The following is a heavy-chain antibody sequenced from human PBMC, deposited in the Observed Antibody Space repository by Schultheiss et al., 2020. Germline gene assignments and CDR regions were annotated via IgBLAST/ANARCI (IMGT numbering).Heavy chain of an antibody. Sequence: SETLSLTCTVSGGSISSYYWSWIRQPPGKGLEWIGYIYYSGSTNYNPSLKSRVTISVDTSKNQFSLKLSSVTAADTAVYYCARDGPARYDILTGYYRAKSMDVWGQGTTVTVS. CDR3: ARDGPARYDILTGYYRAKSMDV. CDR2: IYYSGST. CDR1: GGSISSYY. D-gene: IGHD3-9*01. J-gene: IGHJ6*02. V-gene: IGHV4-59*01.